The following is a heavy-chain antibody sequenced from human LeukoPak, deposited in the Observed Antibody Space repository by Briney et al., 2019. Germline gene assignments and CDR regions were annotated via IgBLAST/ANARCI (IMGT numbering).Heavy chain of an antibody. D-gene: IGHD2-15*01. CDR3: ARALISGGSYNWFDP. CDR1: GGSISSGGYY. V-gene: IGHV4-31*03. J-gene: IGHJ5*02. CDR2: VYYSGST. Sequence: PSQTLSLTCTVSGGSISSGGYYWSWIRQHPGKGLEWIGYVYYSGSTYYNPSLKSRLTISVDTSKNQFSLKLSSVTAADTAVYYCARALISGGSYNWFDPWGQGTLVTVSS.